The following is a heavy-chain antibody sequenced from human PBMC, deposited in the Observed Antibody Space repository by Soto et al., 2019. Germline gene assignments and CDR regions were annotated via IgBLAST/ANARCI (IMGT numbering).Heavy chain of an antibody. CDR1: GFTFSSYS. Sequence: GESLKISCAASGFTFSSYSMNWVRQAPGKGLEWVSSISSSSSYIYYADSVKGRFTISRDNAKNSLYLQMNSLRAEDTAVYYCVCLEIVAIAGMDVWGQGTTVTVSS. D-gene: IGHD5-12*01. J-gene: IGHJ6*02. CDR2: ISSSSSYI. CDR3: VCLEIVAIAGMDV. V-gene: IGHV3-21*01.